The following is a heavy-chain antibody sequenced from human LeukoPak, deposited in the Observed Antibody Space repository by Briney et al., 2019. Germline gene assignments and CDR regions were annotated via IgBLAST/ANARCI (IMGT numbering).Heavy chain of an antibody. CDR3: ARSDRIVGGLNWFDP. Sequence: SETLSLTCAVYGGSFSGYYWSWIRQPPGEGLEWIGEINHSGSTNYNPSLKSRVTISVDTSKNQFSLKLSSVTAADTAVYYCARSDRIVGGLNWFDPWGQGTLVTVSS. D-gene: IGHD1-26*01. J-gene: IGHJ5*02. CDR1: GGSFSGYY. V-gene: IGHV4-34*01. CDR2: INHSGST.